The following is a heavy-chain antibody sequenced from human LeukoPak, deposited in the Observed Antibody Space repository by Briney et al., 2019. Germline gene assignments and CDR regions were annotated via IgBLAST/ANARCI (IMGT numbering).Heavy chain of an antibody. CDR2: IYYSGST. D-gene: IGHD3-22*01. CDR3: ARDGAYYDSSGYRLYYFDY. V-gene: IGHV4-61*01. CDR1: GGSVSSGSYY. Sequence: PSETLSLTCTVSGGSVSSGSYYWSWIRQPPGKGLEWIGYIYYSGSTNYNPSLKSRVTISVDTSKNQFSLKLSSVTAADTAVYYCARDGAYYDSSGYRLYYFDYWGQGTLVTVSS. J-gene: IGHJ4*02.